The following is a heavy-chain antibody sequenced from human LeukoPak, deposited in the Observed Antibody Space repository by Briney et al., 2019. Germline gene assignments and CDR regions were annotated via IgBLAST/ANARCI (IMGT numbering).Heavy chain of an antibody. J-gene: IGHJ4*02. CDR3: AKTPYYYDSSGYAFYFDY. CDR1: GFTFSSYA. V-gene: IGHV3-23*01. Sequence: PGGSLRLSCAASGFTFSSYAMSWVRQAPGKGLEWVSSNSGDGGTTYYTDSVKGRFTISRDNSKNTLYLQMNSPRAEDTAVYYCAKTPYYYDSSGYAFYFDYWGQGTLVTVSS. D-gene: IGHD3-22*01. CDR2: NSGDGGTT.